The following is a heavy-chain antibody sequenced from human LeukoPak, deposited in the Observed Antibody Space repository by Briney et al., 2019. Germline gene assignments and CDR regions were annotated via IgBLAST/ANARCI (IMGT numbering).Heavy chain of an antibody. CDR2: INPSGGST. V-gene: IGHV1-46*01. D-gene: IGHD6-13*01. Sequence: GASVKVSCKASGYTITGYYMHWVRQAPGQGLEWMGIINPSGGSTSYAQKFQGRVTMTRDTSTSTVYMELSSLRSEDTAVYYCARGDTGIAAAVTFDYWGQGTLVTVSS. J-gene: IGHJ4*02. CDR3: ARGDTGIAAAVTFDY. CDR1: GYTITGYY.